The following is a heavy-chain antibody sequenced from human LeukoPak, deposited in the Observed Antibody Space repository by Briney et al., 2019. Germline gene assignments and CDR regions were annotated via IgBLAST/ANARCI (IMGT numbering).Heavy chain of an antibody. CDR2: IYYSGST. CDR3: ARGARREQLVSWRGYYYMDV. Sequence: SETLSLTCTVSGGSISSHYWSWIRQPPGKGLEWIGYIYYSGSTNYNPSLKSRVTISVDTSKNQFSLKLSSVTAADTAVYYCARGARREQLVSWRGYYYMDVWGKGTTVTVSS. CDR1: GGSISSHY. D-gene: IGHD6-6*01. V-gene: IGHV4-59*11. J-gene: IGHJ6*03.